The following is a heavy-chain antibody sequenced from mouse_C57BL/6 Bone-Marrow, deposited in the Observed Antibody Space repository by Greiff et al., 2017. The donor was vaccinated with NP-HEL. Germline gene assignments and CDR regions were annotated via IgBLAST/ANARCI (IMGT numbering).Heavy chain of an antibody. V-gene: IGHV1-4*01. J-gene: IGHJ3*01. CDR1: GYTFTSYT. CDR3: AKGEFAWFAY. CDR2: INPSSGYT. Sequence: QVQLKQSGAELARPGASVKMSCKASGYTFTSYTMHWVKQRPGQGLEWIGYINPSSGYTKYNQKFKDKATLTADKSSSTAYMQLSSLTSEDSAVYYCAKGEFAWFAYWGQGTLVTVSA.